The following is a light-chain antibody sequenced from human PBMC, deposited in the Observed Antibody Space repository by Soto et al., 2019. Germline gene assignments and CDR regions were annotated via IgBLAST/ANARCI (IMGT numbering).Light chain of an antibody. CDR3: QQRSHWRT. V-gene: IGKV3-11*01. CDR2: DAS. J-gene: IGKJ1*01. Sequence: EIVLTQFPAGLSLSPRERSTLSCRASQSVSSYLAWYQQKPGQAPRLLIYDASNRATGIPARFSGSRTGTDFTLTISCLEPEDFAVYYCQQRSHWRTFGQGTKVDIK. CDR1: QSVSSY.